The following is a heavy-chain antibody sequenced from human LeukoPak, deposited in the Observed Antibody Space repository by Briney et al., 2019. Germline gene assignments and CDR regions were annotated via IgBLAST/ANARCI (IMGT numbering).Heavy chain of an antibody. D-gene: IGHD3-3*01. CDR2: IYTSGST. V-gene: IGHV4-4*07. CDR3: ARGGVYDFWSGFDY. CDR1: GGSISSYY. Sequence: PSETLSLTCTVSGGSISSYYWSWIRQPAGKGLEWIGRIYTSGSTNYNPSLKSRVTMSADTSKNQFSLKLSSVTAADTAVYYCARGGVYDFWSGFDYWGQGTLVTVSS. J-gene: IGHJ4*02.